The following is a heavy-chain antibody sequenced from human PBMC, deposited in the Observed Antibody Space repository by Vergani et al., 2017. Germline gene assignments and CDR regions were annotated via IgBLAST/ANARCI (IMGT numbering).Heavy chain of an antibody. CDR2: LSASDRRT. V-gene: IGHV3-23*01. CDR1: GFTFIMHA. D-gene: IGHD6-19*01. J-gene: IGHJ3*02. Sequence: EVQLLESGGDLVQPGGSLSLSCAASGFTFIMHAMSWVRQAPGKGLEWVSTLSASDRRTHYADSVKGRFTISRDISKNTLFLHMNSLRPEDTAVYYCAKVGRSEVAGTFGAFDIWGQGIKVTVSS. CDR3: AKVGRSEVAGTFGAFDI.